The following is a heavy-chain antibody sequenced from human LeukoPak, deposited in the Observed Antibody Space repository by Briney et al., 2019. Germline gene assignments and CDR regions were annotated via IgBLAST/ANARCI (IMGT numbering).Heavy chain of an antibody. Sequence: PGRSLRLSCTASGFTFGDYAMSWVRQAPGKGLEWVGFIRSKAYGGTTEYAASVKGRFTISRDDSKSIAYLQTNSLKTEDTAVYYCTREGALWFGELTAGDAFDIWGQGTMVTVSS. CDR3: TREGALWFGELTAGDAFDI. J-gene: IGHJ3*02. V-gene: IGHV3-49*04. D-gene: IGHD3-10*01. CDR2: IRSKAYGGTT. CDR1: GFTFGDYA.